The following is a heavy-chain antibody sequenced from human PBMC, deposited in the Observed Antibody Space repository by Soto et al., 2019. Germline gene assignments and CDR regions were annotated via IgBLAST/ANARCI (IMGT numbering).Heavy chain of an antibody. D-gene: IGHD2-15*01. CDR3: ARDGSEGSGEIGYYYYMDV. V-gene: IGHV3-21*01. Sequence: EVQLVESGGGLVKPGGSLRLSCAASGFTFSSYSLNWVRQAPGKGLEWVSSITSSGASIYYADSVKGRFTISRDNAKNSLYLQMISLRAEDTAVYYCARDGSEGSGEIGYYYYMDVWGKGTTATVSS. CDR2: ITSSGASI. CDR1: GFTFSSYS. J-gene: IGHJ6*03.